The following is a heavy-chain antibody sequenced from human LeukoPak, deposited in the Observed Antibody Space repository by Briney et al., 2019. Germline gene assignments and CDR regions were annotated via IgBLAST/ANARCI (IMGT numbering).Heavy chain of an antibody. J-gene: IGHJ6*02. Sequence: GGSPRLSCAASGVTFSSYAISWVRHPPGKGLEYVSTISGSDGSTYYADSVKGPFTISRDNSKNTVYMQMNRLGAEDTAIYYCAKSTNGYAPGYYGLDVWGQGATVTDSS. CDR3: AKSTNGYAPGYYGLDV. D-gene: IGHD2-8*01. CDR2: ISGSDGST. CDR1: GVTFSSYA. V-gene: IGHV3-23*01.